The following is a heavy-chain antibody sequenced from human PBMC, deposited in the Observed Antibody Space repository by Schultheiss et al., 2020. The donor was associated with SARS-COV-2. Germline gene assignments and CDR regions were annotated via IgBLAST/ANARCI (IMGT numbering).Heavy chain of an antibody. Sequence: SETLSLTCTVSGGSISSGGYYWSWIRQPPGKGLEWIGEINHSGSTNYNPSLKSRVTISVDTSKNQFSLKLSSVTAADTAVYYCARDPTYYYDSSGYSWGQGTLVTVSS. D-gene: IGHD3-22*01. CDR2: INHSGST. J-gene: IGHJ5*02. CDR3: ARDPTYYYDSSGYS. V-gene: IGHV4-30-4*08. CDR1: GGSISSGGYY.